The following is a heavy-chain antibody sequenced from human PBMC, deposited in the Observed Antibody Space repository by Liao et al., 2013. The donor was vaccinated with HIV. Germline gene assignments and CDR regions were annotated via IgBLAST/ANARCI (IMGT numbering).Heavy chain of an antibody. J-gene: IGHJ4*02. CDR1: GGSFSGYY. CDR2: INHSGST. V-gene: IGHV4-34*01. CDR3: ARGRVRETIVPHDQYYFDY. D-gene: IGHD3-10*01. Sequence: QLQLQESGPGLLKPSETLSLTCAVYGGSFSGYYWSWIRQPPGKGLEWIGEINHSGSTNYNPSLKSRVTISVDTSKNQFSLKLSSVTAADTAVYYCARGRVRETIVPHDQYYFDYWGQGTLVTVSS.